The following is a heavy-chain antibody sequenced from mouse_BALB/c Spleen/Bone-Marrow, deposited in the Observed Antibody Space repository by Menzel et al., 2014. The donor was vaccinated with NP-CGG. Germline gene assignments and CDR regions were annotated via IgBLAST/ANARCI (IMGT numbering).Heavy chain of an antibody. CDR1: GFTFSTYA. Sequence: EVMLVESGGGLAKPGGSLQLSCAASGFTFSTYAMSWVRQTPEKGLEWVATISSSGSYTYYPDSVKGRFTISRDNARNTLYLQMSSLRSEDTAMFYCSRLRMITTYFDVWGAGTTVTVSS. J-gene: IGHJ1*01. CDR3: SRLRMITTYFDV. CDR2: ISSSGSYT. V-gene: IGHV5-9-1*01. D-gene: IGHD2-4*01.